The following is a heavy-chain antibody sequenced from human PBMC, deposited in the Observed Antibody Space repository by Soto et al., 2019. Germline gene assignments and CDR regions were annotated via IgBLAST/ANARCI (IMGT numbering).Heavy chain of an antibody. CDR2: IYWDDDK. CDR1: GFSLSTSGVN. Sequence: QITLKESGPPVMKPTQTLTLTCTFSGFSLSTSGVNVGWIRQPPGKALEWLALIYWDDDKRYSPSLKSRLTITKDTFKNQVVLTMTNMDPVDTATYYCTHGPYYYDSSGDRAGYAFDIWGQGTMVTVSS. D-gene: IGHD3-22*01. CDR3: THGPYYYDSSGDRAGYAFDI. J-gene: IGHJ3*02. V-gene: IGHV2-5*02.